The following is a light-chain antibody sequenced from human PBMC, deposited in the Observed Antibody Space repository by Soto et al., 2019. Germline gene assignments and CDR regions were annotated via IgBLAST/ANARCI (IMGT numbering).Light chain of an antibody. J-gene: IGKJ1*01. Sequence: DIQMTQSPSTLSASVGDRVTITCRASQNINEYLAWYQQKPGKAPKLLIYMASSLEGEVPSRFSGSGSGTEFTLTISSLQPDDFATYYCQHHDTYSPSWPFGQGTKVEI. V-gene: IGKV1-5*03. CDR2: MAS. CDR3: QHHDTYSPSWP. CDR1: QNINEY.